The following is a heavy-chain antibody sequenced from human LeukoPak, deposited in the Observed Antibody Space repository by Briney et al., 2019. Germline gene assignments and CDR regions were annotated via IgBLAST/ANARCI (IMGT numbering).Heavy chain of an antibody. V-gene: IGHV3-23*01. CDR3: AKDHSYGYHFDY. CDR1: GFTFSSYA. Sequence: GGSLRPSCAASGFTFSSYAMSWVRQAPGKGLEWVSAISGSGGSTYYADSVKGRFTISRDNSKNTLYLQMNSLRAEDTAVYYCAKDHSYGYHFDYWGQGTLVTVSS. D-gene: IGHD5-18*01. J-gene: IGHJ4*02. CDR2: ISGSGGST.